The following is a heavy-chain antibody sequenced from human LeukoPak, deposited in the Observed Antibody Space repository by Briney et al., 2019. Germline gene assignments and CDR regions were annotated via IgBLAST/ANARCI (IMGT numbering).Heavy chain of an antibody. V-gene: IGHV3-23*01. Sequence: PGGSLRLSCAASGFTFSSYAMSWVRQAPGKGLEWVSAISGSGGTTYYADSVKGRFTISRDNSKNTLYLKMNSLRAEDTAVYYCAKDGYDYYYYYYMDVWGRGTAVTVSS. CDR2: ISGSGGTT. D-gene: IGHD5-12*01. J-gene: IGHJ6*03. CDR1: GFTFSSYA. CDR3: AKDGYDYYYYYYMDV.